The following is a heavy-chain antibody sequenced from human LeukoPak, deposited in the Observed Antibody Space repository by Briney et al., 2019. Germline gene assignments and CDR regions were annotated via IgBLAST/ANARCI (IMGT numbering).Heavy chain of an antibody. J-gene: IGHJ3*02. CDR2: ISGSGGST. CDR3: AKDSGSYYFPHDAFDI. D-gene: IGHD1-26*01. CDR1: GFTFSSYA. Sequence: PGGSLRLSCAASGFTFSSYAMSWVRQAPGKGLEWVSAISGSGGSTYYADSVKGRFTISRDNSKNTLYLQMNSLRAEDTAVYYCAKDSGSYYFPHDAFDIWGQGTMVTVSS. V-gene: IGHV3-23*01.